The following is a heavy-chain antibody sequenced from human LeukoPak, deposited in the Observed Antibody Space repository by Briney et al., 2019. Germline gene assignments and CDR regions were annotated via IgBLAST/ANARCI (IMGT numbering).Heavy chain of an antibody. CDR2: IYHSGST. CDR1: GGSISSGGYS. V-gene: IGHV4-30-2*01. D-gene: IGHD3-22*01. CDR3: ARADNYYDSSGYYSLWFDP. Sequence: SETLSLTCAVSGGSISSGGYSWSWIRQPPGKGLEWIGYIYHSGSTYYDPSLKSRVTISVDRSKNQFSLKLSSVTAADTAVYYCARADNYYDSSGYYSLWFDPWGQGTLVTVSS. J-gene: IGHJ5*02.